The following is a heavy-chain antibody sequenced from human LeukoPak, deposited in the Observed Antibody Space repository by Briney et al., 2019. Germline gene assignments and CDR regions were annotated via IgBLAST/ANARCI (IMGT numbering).Heavy chain of an antibody. CDR3: ARESSGYFY. J-gene: IGHJ4*02. CDR2: IGSRSTYT. D-gene: IGHD3-22*01. Sequence: GGSLRLSCAASGFTFSSYSMNWVRQAPGKGLEWVSSIGSRSTYTYSADSVKGRFTISRDNAKNSLYLQMNSLRAEDTAVYYCARESSGYFYWGQGTLVTVSS. V-gene: IGHV3-21*01. CDR1: GFTFSSYS.